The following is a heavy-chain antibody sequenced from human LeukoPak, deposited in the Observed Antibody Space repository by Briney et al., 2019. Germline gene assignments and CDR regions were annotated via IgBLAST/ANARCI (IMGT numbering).Heavy chain of an antibody. J-gene: IGHJ4*02. CDR2: IKSKTGGGTT. V-gene: IGHV3-15*01. CDR1: GFTFSNAW. CDR3: TTRAH. Sequence: GGSLRLSCAASGFTFSNAWMSWVRQAPGKGLEWVGRIKSKTGGGTTDYAAPVKGRFTISRDDSKNTLYLQMNSLKTEDTAVYYCTTRAHWGQGTLVTVSS.